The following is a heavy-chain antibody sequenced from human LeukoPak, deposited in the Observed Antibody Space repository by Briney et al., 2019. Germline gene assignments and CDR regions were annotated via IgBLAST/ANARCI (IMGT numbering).Heavy chain of an antibody. D-gene: IGHD1-26*01. Sequence: GASGKVSCKASGYTFTSYGISWVRQAPGQGLEWMGWISAYNGNTNYAQKLQGRVTMTTDTSTSTAYMELRSLRSDDTAVYYCARDNPSQSGSYRYYFDYWGQGTLVTVSS. CDR2: ISAYNGNT. J-gene: IGHJ4*02. V-gene: IGHV1-18*01. CDR3: ARDNPSQSGSYRYYFDY. CDR1: GYTFTSYG.